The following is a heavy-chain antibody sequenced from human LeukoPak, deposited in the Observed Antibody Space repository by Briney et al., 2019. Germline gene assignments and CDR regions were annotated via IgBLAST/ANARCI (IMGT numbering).Heavy chain of an antibody. CDR1: GYTFTGYY. CDR2: INPNSGGT. J-gene: IGHJ5*02. CDR3: ARELDIVVVPALGFDP. D-gene: IGHD2-2*03. V-gene: IGHV1-2*02. Sequence: VASVKVSCKASGYTFTGYYMHWVRQAPGQGLEWMGWINPNSGGTNYAQKFQGRVTMTRDTSISTAYMELSRLRSDDTAVYYCARELDIVVVPALGFDPWGQGTLVTVSS.